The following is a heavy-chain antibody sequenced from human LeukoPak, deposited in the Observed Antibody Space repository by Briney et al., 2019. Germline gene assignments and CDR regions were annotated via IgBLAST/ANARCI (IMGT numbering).Heavy chain of an antibody. CDR1: GFTFSSYA. D-gene: IGHD6-19*01. J-gene: IGHJ3*02. CDR2: ISGSDGST. V-gene: IGHV3-23*01. CDR3: ARAWVSSGDAFDI. Sequence: GGSLRLSCAASGFTFSSYAMSWVRQAPGKGLEWVSAISGSDGSTYYADSVKGRFTISRDNSKNTLYLQMNSLRAEDTAVYYCARAWVSSGDAFDIWGQGTMVTVSS.